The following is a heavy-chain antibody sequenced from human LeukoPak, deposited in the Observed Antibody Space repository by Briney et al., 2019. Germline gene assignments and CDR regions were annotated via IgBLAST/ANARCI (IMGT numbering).Heavy chain of an antibody. J-gene: IGHJ4*02. D-gene: IGHD3/OR15-3a*01. CDR1: GGSISSSNSY. V-gene: IGHV4-39*01. Sequence: PSETLSLTCTVSGGSISSSNSYWGWIRQPPGNGLEWIGSIYYSGNTYYNASLKSQVSISIDTSKNQFSLRLTSVTAADTAVYYCARQTGSGLFILPGGQGTLVTVSS. CDR2: IYYSGNT. CDR3: ARQTGSGLFILP.